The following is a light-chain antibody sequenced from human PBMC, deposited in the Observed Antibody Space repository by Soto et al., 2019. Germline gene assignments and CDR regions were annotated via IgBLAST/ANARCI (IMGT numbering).Light chain of an antibody. J-gene: IGLJ1*01. CDR3: VSYTGTDTLV. Sequence: QAALTQPASVSGSRGQWITISCVGRNTDVGQDKSVSWYQQGPGKAPKLLVFEVTNRPSGVSSRFSGSRSGSTASLTISGLQPDDEGDYFCVSYTGTDTLVFGTGTKVTVL. V-gene: IGLV2-14*01. CDR2: EVT. CDR1: NTDVGQDKS.